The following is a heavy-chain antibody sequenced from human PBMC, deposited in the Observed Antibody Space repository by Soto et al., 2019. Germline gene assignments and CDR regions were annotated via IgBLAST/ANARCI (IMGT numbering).Heavy chain of an antibody. D-gene: IGHD2-21*02. CDR2: ISSSSSTI. J-gene: IGHJ4*02. V-gene: IGHV3-48*01. CDR1: GFTFSSYS. CDR3: ARSPYCSGDCYNY. Sequence: GGSLRLSCAASGFTFSSYSMNWVRQAPGKGLEWVSYISSSSSTIYYADSVKGRFTISRDNAKNSLYLQMNSLRAEDTAVYYCARSPYCSGDCYNYWGQGTLVTVSS.